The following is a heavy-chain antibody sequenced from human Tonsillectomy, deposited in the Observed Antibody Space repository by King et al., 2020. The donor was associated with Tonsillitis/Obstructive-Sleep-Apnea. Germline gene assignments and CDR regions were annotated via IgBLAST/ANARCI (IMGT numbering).Heavy chain of an antibody. CDR3: AGYHCSSTSCYLHYFDY. J-gene: IGHJ4*02. Sequence: QLQESGPGLVKPSETLSLTCIVSGGSISSSSYYWGWIRQPPGKGLEWIGSIYYSGSTYYNPSLKSRVTISVDTSKNQFSLKLSSVTAADTAVYYCAGYHCSSTSCYLHYFDYWGQGTLVTVSS. V-gene: IGHV4-39*01. D-gene: IGHD2-2*01. CDR1: GGSISSSSYY. CDR2: IYYSGST.